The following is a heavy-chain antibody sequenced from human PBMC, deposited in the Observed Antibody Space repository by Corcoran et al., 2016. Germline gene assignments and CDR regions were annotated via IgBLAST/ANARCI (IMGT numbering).Heavy chain of an antibody. D-gene: IGHD3-22*01. CDR2: INPSGGST. V-gene: IGHV1-46*01. CDR1: GYTFTSYY. J-gene: IGHJ5*02. Sequence: QVQLVQSGAEVKKPGASVKVSCKASGYTFTSYYMHWVRQAPGQGLEWMGIINPSGGSTSYAQKFPGRVTMTRDTSTSTVYMELSSLRSEDTAVYYCARAPYDSSGYTNWFDPWGQGTLVTVSS. CDR3: ARAPYDSSGYTNWFDP.